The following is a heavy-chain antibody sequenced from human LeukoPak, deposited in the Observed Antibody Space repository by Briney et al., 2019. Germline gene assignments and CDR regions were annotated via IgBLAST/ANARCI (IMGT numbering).Heavy chain of an antibody. Sequence: GGSLRLSCAASGFTFSSYAMHWVRQAPGKGLEWVAVISYDGSNKYYADSVKGRFTISRDNSKNTLYLQMNSLRAEDTAVYYCARALQLWFASFDYWGQGTLVTVSS. CDR1: GFTFSSYA. D-gene: IGHD5-18*01. V-gene: IGHV3-30*04. CDR3: ARALQLWFASFDY. J-gene: IGHJ4*02. CDR2: ISYDGSNK.